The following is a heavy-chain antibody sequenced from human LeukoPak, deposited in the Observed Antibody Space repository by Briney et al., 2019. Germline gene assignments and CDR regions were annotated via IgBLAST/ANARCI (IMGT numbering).Heavy chain of an antibody. D-gene: IGHD2-21*02. CDR1: GFTFSSYA. CDR2: ISYDGSNK. J-gene: IGHJ6*02. Sequence: PGGSLRLSCAASGFTFSSYAVHWVRQAPGKGLEWVAVISYDGSNKYYADSVKGRFTISRDNSKNTLYLQMNSLRAEDTAVYYCARDAVVTAIGVVSYYYYGMDVWGQGTTVTVSS. V-gene: IGHV3-30-3*01. CDR3: ARDAVVTAIGVVSYYYYGMDV.